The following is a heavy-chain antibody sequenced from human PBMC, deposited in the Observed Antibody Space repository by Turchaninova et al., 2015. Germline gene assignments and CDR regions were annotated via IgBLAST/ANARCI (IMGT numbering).Heavy chain of an antibody. CDR1: GGSISTYY. D-gene: IGHD3-22*01. J-gene: IGHJ4*02. Sequence: QVQLQESGPGLVKPSETLSRTCTASGGSISTYYWSWIRQPPGKGLEWIGYIYDSGSTNYNPSLKSRVTISVDTSKNQLSLKLSSVTAADTAVYYCARLPYDRSGYRFDYWGQGTLVTVSS. V-gene: IGHV4-59*08. CDR3: ARLPYDRSGYRFDY. CDR2: IYDSGST.